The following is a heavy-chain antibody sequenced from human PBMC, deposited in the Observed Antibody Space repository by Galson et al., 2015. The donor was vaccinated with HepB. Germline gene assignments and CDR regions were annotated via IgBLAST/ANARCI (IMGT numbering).Heavy chain of an antibody. CDR2: IWRDGSNK. Sequence: PLGLSCAASGFTFSTHVMHGVRQAQGKGLEWVAGIWRDGSNKYYVDSVKGSFTISRDNSKNTLYLQMNSLRAEDTAVYYCARETMVLNWYFDLWGRGTMVTVSS. V-gene: IGHV3-33*01. D-gene: IGHD4/OR15-4a*01. J-gene: IGHJ2*01. CDR3: ARETMVLNWYFDL. CDR1: GFTFSTHV.